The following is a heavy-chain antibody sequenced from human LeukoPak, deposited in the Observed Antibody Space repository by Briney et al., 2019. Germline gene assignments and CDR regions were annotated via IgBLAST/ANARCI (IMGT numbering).Heavy chain of an antibody. Sequence: GGSLRLSCAASGFTFSSYGMHWVRQAPGKGLEWVAVIWYDGSNKYYADSVKGRFTISRDNSKNTLYLQMNSLRAEDTAVYYCAREGGSSGSYYHYYYYGMDVWGQGTTVTVSS. D-gene: IGHD1-26*01. CDR1: GFTFSSYG. CDR2: IWYDGSNK. V-gene: IGHV3-33*01. J-gene: IGHJ6*02. CDR3: AREGGSSGSYYHYYYYGMDV.